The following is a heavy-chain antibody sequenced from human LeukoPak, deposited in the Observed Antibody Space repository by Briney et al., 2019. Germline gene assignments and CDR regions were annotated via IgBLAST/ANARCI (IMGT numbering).Heavy chain of an antibody. CDR1: GFIFSGSA. V-gene: IGHV3-73*01. CDR2: IRSKANNYAT. Sequence: PGGSLRLSCAASGFIFSGSAVHWVRQASGKGLEWIGRIRSKANNYATAYADSLKGRFTVSRDDSKNTAYLQMNSLKTEDTAVYYCARSSYSSSSSVWGQGTMVTVSS. J-gene: IGHJ3*01. CDR3: ARSSYSSSSSV. D-gene: IGHD6-6*01.